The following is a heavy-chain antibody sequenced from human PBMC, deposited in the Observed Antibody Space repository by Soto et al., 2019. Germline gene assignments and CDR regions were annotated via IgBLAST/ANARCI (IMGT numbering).Heavy chain of an antibody. D-gene: IGHD6-6*01. J-gene: IGHJ4*02. CDR2: ISYDGSNK. V-gene: IGHV3-30*18. Sequence: QVQLVESGGGVVQPGRSLRLSCAASGFTFSSYGMHWVRQAPGKGLEWVAVISYDGSNKYYADSVKGRFTISRDNSKNTLYLQMNSLRAEDTAVYYCAEDGSRIAARPLDYWGQGTLVTVSS. CDR3: AEDGSRIAARPLDY. CDR1: GFTFSSYG.